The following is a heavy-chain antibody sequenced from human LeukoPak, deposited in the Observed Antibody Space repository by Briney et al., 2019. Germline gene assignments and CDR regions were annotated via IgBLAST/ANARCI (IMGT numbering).Heavy chain of an antibody. CDR3: ARDGPYSSGWYYYYMDV. Sequence: PGGSLRLSCAASGFSFTTYWMGWVRQAPGKGLEWVSYISSSSSTIYYADSVRGRFTISRDNAKNSLYLQMNSLRAEDTAVYYCARDGPYSSGWYYYYMDVWGKGTTVTVSS. J-gene: IGHJ6*03. D-gene: IGHD6-19*01. V-gene: IGHV3-48*01. CDR2: ISSSSSTI. CDR1: GFSFTTYW.